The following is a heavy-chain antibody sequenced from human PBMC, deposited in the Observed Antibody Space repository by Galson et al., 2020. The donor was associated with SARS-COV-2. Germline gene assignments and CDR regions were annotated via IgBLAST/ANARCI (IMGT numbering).Heavy chain of an antibody. Sequence: ASVKVSCKASGYTFTSYGISWVRQAPGQGLEWMGWISAYNGNTNYAQKLQGRVTMTTDTSTSTAYMELRSLRSDDTAVYYCARDPLYYDSSGYPRSYYYYMDVWGKGTTVTISS. CDR2: ISAYNGNT. CDR1: GYTFTSYG. V-gene: IGHV1-18*01. J-gene: IGHJ6*03. CDR3: ARDPLYYDSSGYPRSYYYYMDV. D-gene: IGHD3-22*01.